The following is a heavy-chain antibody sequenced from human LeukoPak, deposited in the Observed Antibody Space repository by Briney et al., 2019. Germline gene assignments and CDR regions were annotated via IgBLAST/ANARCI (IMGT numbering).Heavy chain of an antibody. CDR1: GFTFSSYA. J-gene: IGHJ4*02. V-gene: IGHV3-23*01. D-gene: IGHD3-22*01. CDR3: ATHYDSSGYYYFDY. Sequence: GGSLRLSCAASGFTFSSYAMSWVRQAPGKGLEWVSAISGSGGSTYYADSVKGRFTISRDNSKNTLYLQMNSLRVEDTAVYYCATHYDSSGYYYFDYWGQGTLVTVSS. CDR2: ISGSGGST.